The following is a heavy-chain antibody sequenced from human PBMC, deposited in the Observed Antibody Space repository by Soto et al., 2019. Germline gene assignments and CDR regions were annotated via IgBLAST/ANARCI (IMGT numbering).Heavy chain of an antibody. J-gene: IGHJ4*02. V-gene: IGHV3-23*01. Sequence: PGGSLRLSCAASGFTFSSYAMSWVRQAPGKGLEWVSAISGSGGSTYYADSVKGRFTISRDNSKNTLYLQMNSLRAEDTAVYYCAKGSSRAVVYASYFDHWGQGTLVTVSS. CDR2: ISGSGGST. CDR1: GFTFSSYA. D-gene: IGHD2-8*02. CDR3: AKGSSRAVVYASYFDH.